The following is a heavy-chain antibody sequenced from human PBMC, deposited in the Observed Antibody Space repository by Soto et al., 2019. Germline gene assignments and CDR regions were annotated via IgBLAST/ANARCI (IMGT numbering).Heavy chain of an antibody. CDR3: AKVGAGYCSGGSCYFFDY. V-gene: IGHV3-30*18. J-gene: IGHJ4*02. Sequence: QVQLVESGGGVVQPGRSLRLSCAASGFTFSSYGMHWVRQAPGKGLEWVAVISYDGSNKYYADSVKGRFTMSRDNSKNTLYLQMNSLRAEDTAVYYCAKVGAGYCSGGSCYFFDYWGQGTLVTVSS. CDR2: ISYDGSNK. CDR1: GFTFSSYG. D-gene: IGHD2-15*01.